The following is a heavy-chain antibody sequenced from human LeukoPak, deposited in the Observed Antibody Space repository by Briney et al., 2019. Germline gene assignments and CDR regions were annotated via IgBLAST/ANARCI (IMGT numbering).Heavy chain of an antibody. CDR2: ISGSGAPT. J-gene: IGHJ6*02. D-gene: IGHD3-22*01. V-gene: IGHV3-23*01. Sequence: PGGSLRLSCAASGFTFSNYAMSWVRQAPGKGLEWVSFISGSGAPTYYADSVKGRFTISRDNSKNTLYLQMNSLRAEDTAVYYCAKLDSSGYYSNGGYYYGMDVWGQGTTVTVSS. CDR1: GFTFSNYA. CDR3: AKLDSSGYYSNGGYYYGMDV.